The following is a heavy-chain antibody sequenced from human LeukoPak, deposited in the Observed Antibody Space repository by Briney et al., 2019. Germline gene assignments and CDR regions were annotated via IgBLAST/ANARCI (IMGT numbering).Heavy chain of an antibody. J-gene: IGHJ6*03. Sequence: GASVKVSCKASGGTFSSYAISWVRQAPGQGLEWMGRIIPIFGTANYAQKFQGRVTITTDESTSTAYMELSSLRSEDTAVYYCARDRVVAANYDYYMDVWGKGTTVTVSS. CDR3: ARDRVVAANYDYYMDV. V-gene: IGHV1-69*05. D-gene: IGHD2-15*01. CDR1: GGTFSSYA. CDR2: IIPIFGTA.